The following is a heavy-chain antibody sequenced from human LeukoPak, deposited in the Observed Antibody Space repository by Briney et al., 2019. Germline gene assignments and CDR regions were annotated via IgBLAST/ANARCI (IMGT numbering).Heavy chain of an antibody. CDR2: IYTSRST. D-gene: IGHD3-10*01. V-gene: IGHV4-61*02. J-gene: IGHJ3*02. Sequence: SETLSLTCTVSGGSISSGSYYWSWIRQPAGKGLEWIGRIYTSRSTNYNPSLKSRVTISVDTSKNQFSLKLSSVTAADTAVYYCARTRYGSGNYYTFDAFDIWGQGTMVTVSS. CDR1: GGSISSGSYY. CDR3: ARTRYGSGNYYTFDAFDI.